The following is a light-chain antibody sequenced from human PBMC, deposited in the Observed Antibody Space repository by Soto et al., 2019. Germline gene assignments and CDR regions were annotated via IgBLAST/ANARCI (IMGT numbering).Light chain of an antibody. J-gene: IGLJ1*01. CDR1: SSDVGSYNY. CDR2: DAN. CDR3: CSYAVIYTYV. Sequence: QSALTQPRSVSGTPGQSVTISCAGTSSDVGSYNYVSWFQQHPGRAPKLMIYDANKRPSGVPDRFSGSKSGNTASLTISGLQAEDEADYYCCSYAVIYTYVFGTGTKVTVL. V-gene: IGLV2-11*01.